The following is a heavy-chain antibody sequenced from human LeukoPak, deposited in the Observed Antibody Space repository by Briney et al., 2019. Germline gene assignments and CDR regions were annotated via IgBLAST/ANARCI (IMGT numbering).Heavy chain of an antibody. CDR3: ARDHCSSTSCYRVREDNWFDP. CDR2: ISAYNGNT. Sequence: ASVKVSCKASGYTFTGYGISWVRQAPGQGLEWMGWISAYNGNTNYAQKLQGRVTMTTDTSTSTAYMELRSLRSDDTAVYYCARDHCSSTSCYRVREDNWFDPWGQGTLVTVSS. D-gene: IGHD2-2*02. CDR1: GYTFTGYG. J-gene: IGHJ5*02. V-gene: IGHV1-18*01.